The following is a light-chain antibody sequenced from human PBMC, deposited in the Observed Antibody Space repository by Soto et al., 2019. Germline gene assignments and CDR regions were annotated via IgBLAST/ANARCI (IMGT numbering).Light chain of an antibody. CDR2: DTS. Sequence: EIVLTQSAATLSLSPGERATLSCRASQSVSSYLAWYQQKPGQAPRLLIYDTSNRATGIPARYSGSGSGTDFTLTISSLEPEDFAVYYCQQRSNWPWTFGGGTKVEIK. V-gene: IGKV3-11*01. CDR3: QQRSNWPWT. J-gene: IGKJ4*01. CDR1: QSVSSY.